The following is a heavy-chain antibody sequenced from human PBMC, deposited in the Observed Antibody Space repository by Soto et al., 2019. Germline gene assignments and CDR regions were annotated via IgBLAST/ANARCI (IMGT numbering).Heavy chain of an antibody. Sequence: QVQLVQSGAEVKKTGSSVKVSCKASGGTFRKCSISWLRQAPGQGLEWMGGIIPVFGTTYYEEKFQGRVTIIADGSTSTAYMELSSLRAADTAVYYCATSSPYMFIGTPAGNHYDYAMDVWGQGTTVTVSS. V-gene: IGHV1-69*01. CDR1: GGTFRKCS. CDR2: IIPVFGTT. J-gene: IGHJ6*02. CDR3: ATSSPYMFIGTPAGNHYDYAMDV. D-gene: IGHD3-3*01.